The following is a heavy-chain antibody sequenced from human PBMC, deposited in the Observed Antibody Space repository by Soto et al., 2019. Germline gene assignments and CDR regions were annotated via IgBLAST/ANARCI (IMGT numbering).Heavy chain of an antibody. CDR1: GFTFSNAW. CDR2: IKSKTDGGTT. D-gene: IGHD2-2*01. Sequence: GGSLRLSCAASGFTFSNAWMNWVRQAPGKGLEWVGRIKSKTDGGTTDYAAPVKGRFTISRDDSKNTLYLQMNSLKTEDTAVYYCTTRRIIVVVPAAPPLENWFDPWGQGTLVTVSS. CDR3: TTRRIIVVVPAAPPLENWFDP. V-gene: IGHV3-15*07. J-gene: IGHJ5*02.